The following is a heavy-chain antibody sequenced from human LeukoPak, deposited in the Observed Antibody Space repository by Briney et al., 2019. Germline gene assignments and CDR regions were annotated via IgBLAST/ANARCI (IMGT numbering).Heavy chain of an antibody. CDR3: AKVGSAYDLDNLDY. Sequence: TGGSLRLSCAASGFTFAGYWISWVRQAPGKGLEWVSTISGSGGTTYYADSVKGRFAISRDNSKNTLYLQMNSLRAEDTAVYYCAKVGSAYDLDNLDYRGQGTLVTVSS. D-gene: IGHD5-12*01. CDR1: GFTFAGYW. V-gene: IGHV3-23*01. CDR2: ISGSGGTT. J-gene: IGHJ4*02.